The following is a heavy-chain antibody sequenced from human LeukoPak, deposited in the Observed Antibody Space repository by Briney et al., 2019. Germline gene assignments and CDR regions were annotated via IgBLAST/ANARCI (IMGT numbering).Heavy chain of an antibody. CDR3: ARNSSGNYFDY. CDR2: IYNSGST. D-gene: IGHD1-26*01. CDR1: GNSISNTYY. Sequence: PSETLSLTCAVSGNSISNTYYWGWIRQPPGKELEWIGSIYNSGSTHYNPSLKSRVTISVDTSKNQFSLKLSSGTAADTAVYYCARNSSGNYFDYWGQGTLVTVSS. V-gene: IGHV4-38-2*01. J-gene: IGHJ4*02.